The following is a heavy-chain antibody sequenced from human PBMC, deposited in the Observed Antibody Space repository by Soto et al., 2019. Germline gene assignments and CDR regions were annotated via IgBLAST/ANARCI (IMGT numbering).Heavy chain of an antibody. D-gene: IGHD2-2*01. Sequence: QVQLVQSGAEVKKSGASVKVSCKASGYTFTSYDINWVRQATGQGLEWMGWMNPNSGNTGYAQKFQGRVTMTRNTSISTAYMELSSLRSEDTAVYYCARGRWDIVLVPGNWFDPWGQGTLVTVSS. CDR2: MNPNSGNT. V-gene: IGHV1-8*01. CDR3: ARGRWDIVLVPGNWFDP. J-gene: IGHJ5*02. CDR1: GYTFTSYD.